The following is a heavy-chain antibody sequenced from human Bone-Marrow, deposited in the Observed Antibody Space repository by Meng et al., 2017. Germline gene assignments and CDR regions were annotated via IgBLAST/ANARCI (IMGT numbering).Heavy chain of an antibody. CDR1: GGSISSNNW. J-gene: IGHJ4*02. V-gene: IGHV4-4*02. CDR2: IYHSGCA. CDR3: ARALSSTYDY. Sequence: QLHLQEYGQGLVKHSGTLSPTCTVSGGSISSNNWWSWVRQPPGKELEWIGEIYHSGCANYNPSLKCRVTISVDKSKNQFSLKLSSVTAADTAVYYCARALSSTYDYWGPGTLVTVSS. D-gene: IGHD2-2*01.